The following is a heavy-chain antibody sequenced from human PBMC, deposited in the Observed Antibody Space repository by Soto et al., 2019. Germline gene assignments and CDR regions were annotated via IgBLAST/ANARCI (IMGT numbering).Heavy chain of an antibody. Sequence: SETLSLTCTVSGGSISSSSYYWGWIRQPPGKGLEWIGSIYYSGSTYYNPSLKSRVTISVDTSKNQFSLKLSSVTAADTAVYYCARQLGPFLEWERDYYYYYMDVWGKGTTVTVSS. J-gene: IGHJ6*03. V-gene: IGHV4-39*01. CDR2: IYYSGST. CDR3: ARQLGPFLEWERDYYYYYMDV. CDR1: GGSISSSSYY. D-gene: IGHD3-3*02.